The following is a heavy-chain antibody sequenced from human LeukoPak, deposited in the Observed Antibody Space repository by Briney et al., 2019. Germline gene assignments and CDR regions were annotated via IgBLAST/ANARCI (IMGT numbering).Heavy chain of an antibody. CDR3: ARFSVGYVARDWFHP. Sequence: PGGSLRLSCAASVFTFSSYAMNWVRQAPGKGLEWVSVISANGAITYYADSVKGRFTISRDNSKNTLYLQMNSLRVEDTAIYYCARFSVGYVARDWFHPWGQGTLVTVSS. CDR1: VFTFSSYA. CDR2: ISANGAIT. D-gene: IGHD2-15*01. J-gene: IGHJ5*02. V-gene: IGHV3-23*01.